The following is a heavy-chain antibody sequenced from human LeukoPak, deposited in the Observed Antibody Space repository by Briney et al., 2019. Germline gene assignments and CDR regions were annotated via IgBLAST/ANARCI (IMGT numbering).Heavy chain of an antibody. J-gene: IGHJ6*02. CDR2: INPSGGST. D-gene: IGHD2-2*01. CDR1: GYTFTSYY. Sequence: ASVKVSCKASGYTFTSYYMHWVRQAPGQGLEWMGIINPSGGSTSYAQKFQGRVTMTRDTSTSTVYMELSSLRSEDTAVYYCARAHIVVVPAGEGDIYYGMDAWGQGTTVTVSS. CDR3: ARAHIVVVPAGEGDIYYGMDA. V-gene: IGHV1-46*01.